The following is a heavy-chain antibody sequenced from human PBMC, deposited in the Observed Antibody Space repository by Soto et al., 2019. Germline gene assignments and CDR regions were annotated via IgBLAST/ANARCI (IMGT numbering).Heavy chain of an antibody. Sequence: GAPGKVSRQASCFTLSSYGISWGGPGPGQRVGWVGWISAYNGNTNYAQKLQGRVTMTTDTSTSTAYMELRSLRSDDTAVYYCARDQGITTFGVYSMYYYGMDVWGQGTTVTVSS. V-gene: IGHV1-18*01. CDR1: CFTLSSYG. D-gene: IGHD3-3*01. CDR3: ARDQGITTFGVYSMYYYGMDV. J-gene: IGHJ6*02. CDR2: ISAYNGNT.